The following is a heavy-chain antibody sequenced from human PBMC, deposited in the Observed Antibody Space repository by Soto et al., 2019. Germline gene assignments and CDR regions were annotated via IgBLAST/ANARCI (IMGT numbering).Heavy chain of an antibody. J-gene: IGHJ4*02. D-gene: IGHD3-3*01. CDR3: ARWSYLDY. V-gene: IGHV3-23*01. CDR1: GFSFGSYA. CDR2: ISGSDGKT. Sequence: GGSLRLCXAASGFSFGSYALSWVRQAPGKGLEWVSTISGSDGKTFYADSVKGRFSISRDTSQNTLYLQMNSLRADDTAIYYCARWSYLDYWGQGTRVTVSS.